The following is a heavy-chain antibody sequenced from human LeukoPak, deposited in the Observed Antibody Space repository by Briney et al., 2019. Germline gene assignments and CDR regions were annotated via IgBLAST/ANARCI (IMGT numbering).Heavy chain of an antibody. D-gene: IGHD3-16*02. Sequence: GGSLRLSCAASGFTFSCYGMHWVRQAPGKGLEWVANIKQDGSEKYYVDSVKGRFTISRDNAKNSLYLQMNSLRAEDTAVYYCARDGDYVWGSYRYRHYFDYWGQGTLVTVSS. V-gene: IGHV3-7*01. J-gene: IGHJ4*02. CDR1: GFTFSCYG. CDR3: ARDGDYVWGSYRYRHYFDY. CDR2: IKQDGSEK.